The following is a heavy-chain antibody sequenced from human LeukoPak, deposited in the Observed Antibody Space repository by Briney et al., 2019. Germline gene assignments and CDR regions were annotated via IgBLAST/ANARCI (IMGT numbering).Heavy chain of an antibody. CDR3: ARDGGITDFDY. CDR2: INSDGSST. V-gene: IGHV3-74*01. CDR1: GFTFSSYW. J-gene: IGHJ4*02. D-gene: IGHD1-14*01. Sequence: PGGSLRLSCAASGFTFSSYWMHWVRQAPGKGLVWVSRINSDGSSTSYADSVKGRFTISRDNAKNTLYLQMNNLRAEDTAVYYCARDGGITDFDYWGQGTLVTVSS.